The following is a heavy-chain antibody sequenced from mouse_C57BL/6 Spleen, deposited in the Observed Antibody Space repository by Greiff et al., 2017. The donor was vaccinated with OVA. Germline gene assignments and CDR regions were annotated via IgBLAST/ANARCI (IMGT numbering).Heavy chain of an antibody. D-gene: IGHD1-1*01. Sequence: QVQLQQPGAELVKPGASVKLSCKASGYTFTSYWMHWVKQRPGQGLEWIGMIHPNSGSTNYNEKFKSKATLTVDKSSSTAYMQLSSLTSEDSAVYYCAKSTTVVPLFDYWGQGTTLTVSS. CDR1: GYTFTSYW. J-gene: IGHJ2*01. CDR3: AKSTTVVPLFDY. CDR2: IHPNSGST. V-gene: IGHV1-64*01.